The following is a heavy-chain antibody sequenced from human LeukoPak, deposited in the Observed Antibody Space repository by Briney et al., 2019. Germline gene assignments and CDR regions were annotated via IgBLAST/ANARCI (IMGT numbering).Heavy chain of an antibody. D-gene: IGHD3-10*01. CDR2: IYYSGST. CDR3: ARDDLEYGSGDY. CDR1: GGSISSSSYY. V-gene: IGHV4-39*07. Sequence: SETLSLTCTVSGGSISSSSYYWGWIRQPPGKGLEWIGSIYYSGSTYYNPSLKSRVTISVDTSKNQFSLKLSSVTAADTAVYYCARDDLEYGSGDYWGQGTLVTVSS. J-gene: IGHJ4*02.